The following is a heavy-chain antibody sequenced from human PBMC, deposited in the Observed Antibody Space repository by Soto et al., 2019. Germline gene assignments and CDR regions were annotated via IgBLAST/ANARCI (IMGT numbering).Heavy chain of an antibody. D-gene: IGHD4-17*01. CDR3: AVGGTTVTTFQSFVVPHHYYYYMDV. CDR1: GGSISSYY. J-gene: IGHJ6*03. CDR2: IYYSGST. Sequence: SETLSLTCTVSGGSISSYYWSWIRQPPGKGLEWIGYIYYSGSTNYNPSLKSRVTISVDTSKNQFSLKLSSVTAADTAVYYCAVGGTTVTTFQSFVVPHHYYYYMDVWGKGTTVTVSS. V-gene: IGHV4-59*01.